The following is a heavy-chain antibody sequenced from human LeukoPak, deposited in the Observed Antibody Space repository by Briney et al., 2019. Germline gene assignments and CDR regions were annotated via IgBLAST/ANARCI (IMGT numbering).Heavy chain of an antibody. CDR3: AYRPRIAVAGTSSFYWWFDP. CDR2: IYWDDDK. Sequence: MKSGPTLVKPTQTLTLTCTFSGFSLSTSGVGVGWIRQPPGKALEWLALIYWDDDKRYSPSLKSRLTITKDTSKNQVVLKMTNMDPVDTATYYCAYRPRIAVAGTSSFYWWFDPWGQGTLVTVSS. J-gene: IGHJ5*02. D-gene: IGHD6-19*01. V-gene: IGHV2-5*02. CDR1: GFSLSTSGVG.